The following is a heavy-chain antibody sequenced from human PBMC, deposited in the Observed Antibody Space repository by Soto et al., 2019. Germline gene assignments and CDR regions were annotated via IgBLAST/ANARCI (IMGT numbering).Heavy chain of an antibody. D-gene: IGHD3-10*01. J-gene: IGHJ6*03. Sequence: QVQLVQSGAELKKPVASVKFSYRASGYTFTSYGISWVRHAPGPGLECMGWISAYTGNKNYAQKLQGRVTMTTATTTSTAYMELRSLRSDDTAVYYCARAVDIRFGYLSDYYYSYMGVWGNGTTVTVSS. V-gene: IGHV1-18*01. CDR1: GYTFTSYG. CDR2: ISAYTGNK. CDR3: ARAVDIRFGYLSDYYYSYMGV.